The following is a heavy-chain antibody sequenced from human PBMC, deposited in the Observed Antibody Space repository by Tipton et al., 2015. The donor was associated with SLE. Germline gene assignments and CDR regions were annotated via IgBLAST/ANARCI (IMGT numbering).Heavy chain of an antibody. CDR1: GGSFSGHY. Sequence: TLSLTCAVYGGSFSGHYWSWIRQPPGKGLEWIGEINHSGSTNYNPSLKSRVTISVHTSKNQFSLKVSSVTAADTAVYYCASGLAPRFDYWGQGTLVTVSS. D-gene: IGHD3/OR15-3a*01. J-gene: IGHJ4*02. V-gene: IGHV4-34*09. CDR2: INHSGST. CDR3: ASGLAPRFDY.